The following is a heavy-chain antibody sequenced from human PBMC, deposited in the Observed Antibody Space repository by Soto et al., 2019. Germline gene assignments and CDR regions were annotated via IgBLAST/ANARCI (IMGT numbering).Heavy chain of an antibody. CDR2: IDLDIGDT. V-gene: IGHV1-2*02. CDR1: GHTFTGHH. Sequence: QVQMVQSGAEVKKPGASVKVSCKASGHTFTGHHMHWVRQAPGQGLEWMGLIDLDIGDTKYAQKVQCRVTSTSDTSITTAYMELRGLRSDDTAVYYCALEPTGTAGFDYWGQGTLVTVSS. J-gene: IGHJ4*02. D-gene: IGHD2-21*02. CDR3: ALEPTGTAGFDY.